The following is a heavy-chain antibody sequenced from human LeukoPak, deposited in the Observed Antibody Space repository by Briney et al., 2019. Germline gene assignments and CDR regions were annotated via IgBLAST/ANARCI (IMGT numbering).Heavy chain of an antibody. Sequence: SETLSLTCAVCGGSFSGYYWSWIRQPPGKGLEWIGEINHSGSTNYNPSLKSRVTISVDTSKNQFSLKLSSVTAADTAVYYCASKRYCSGGSCYSHYYYYYMDVWGKGTTVTVSS. CDR1: GGSFSGYY. CDR3: ASKRYCSGGSCYSHYYYYYMDV. D-gene: IGHD2-15*01. J-gene: IGHJ6*03. CDR2: INHSGST. V-gene: IGHV4-34*01.